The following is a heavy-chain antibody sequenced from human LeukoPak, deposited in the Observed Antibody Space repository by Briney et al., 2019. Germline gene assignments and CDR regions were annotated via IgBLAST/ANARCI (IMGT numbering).Heavy chain of an antibody. CDR1: DGSIINNNHY. J-gene: IGHJ3*02. CDR2: ISYSGGT. D-gene: IGHD3-22*01. CDR3: AREVEYYDSSGYRPHAFDI. Sequence: PSETLSLTCTVSDGSIINNNHYWGWTRQPPGKGLEWIESISYSGGTAYNPSLRSRVTISVDTSKNQFSLKVNSVTAADTAVYYCAREVEYYDSSGYRPHAFDIWGQGTLVTVSS. V-gene: IGHV4-39*02.